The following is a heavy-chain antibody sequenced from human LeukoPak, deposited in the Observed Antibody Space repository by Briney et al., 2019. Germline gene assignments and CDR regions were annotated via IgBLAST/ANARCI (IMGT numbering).Heavy chain of an antibody. J-gene: IGHJ4*02. V-gene: IGHV1-2*02. CDR1: GYTFTGYY. CDR2: INPNSGGT. CDR3: ASPDYYDSSGYYYSLDY. Sequence: ASVKVSCKASGYTFTGYYMHWVRQAPGQGLEWMGWINPNSGGTNYAQKFQGRVTMTRDTSISTAYMELSRLRSDDTAVYYCASPDYYDSSGYYYSLDYWGQGTLVTVSS. D-gene: IGHD3-22*01.